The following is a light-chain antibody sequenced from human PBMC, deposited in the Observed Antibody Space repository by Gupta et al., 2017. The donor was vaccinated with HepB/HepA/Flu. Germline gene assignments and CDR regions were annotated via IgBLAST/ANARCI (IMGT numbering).Light chain of an antibody. CDR1: NIGRKS. J-gene: IGLJ1*01. CDR3: QVWKSTNNQYV. CDR2: DDS. Sequence: SYVLTQPPSVSVAPGRTATITCGGDNIGRKSVHWYQQRPGQAPVVVVYDDSDRPSGIPERFSGSNSGNTATLTLSRVEAGDEADYYCQVWKSTNNQYVFGTGTRVSVL. V-gene: IGLV3-21*03.